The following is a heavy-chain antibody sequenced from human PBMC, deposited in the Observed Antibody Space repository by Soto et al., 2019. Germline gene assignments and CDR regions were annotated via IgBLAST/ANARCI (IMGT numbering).Heavy chain of an antibody. D-gene: IGHD3-22*01. CDR3: AKTLSYYDSSPVDV. CDR2: IVPMYGST. V-gene: IGHV1-69*01. J-gene: IGHJ6*02. Sequence: QVQLVQSGAEVKKPGSSVKVSCKASGGTFSTYAISWVRQAPGQGPEWMGGIVPMYGSTDYARKSQARVTITADRSTSTAYMELTSLRSDDTAVYYCAKTLSYYDSSPVDVWGQGTTVSVSS. CDR1: GGTFSTYA.